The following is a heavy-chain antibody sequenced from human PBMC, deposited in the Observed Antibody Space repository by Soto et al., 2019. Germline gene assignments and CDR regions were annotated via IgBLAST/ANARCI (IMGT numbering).Heavy chain of an antibody. V-gene: IGHV3-21*01. CDR2: ISSSSAYI. CDR3: ARDGAYCSGTGYSDYYHYMDV. Sequence: EVQVLESGGGLVKPGGSLRLSCAASGFTFRDYSMNWVRQAPGKGLEWVSSISSSSAYIYYADSLKGRFTVSRDNAKNSLYLQMNSLRAEDTAVYYCARDGAYCSGTGYSDYYHYMDVWGKGTTVTVSS. CDR1: GFTFRDYS. D-gene: IGHD2-2*01. J-gene: IGHJ6*03.